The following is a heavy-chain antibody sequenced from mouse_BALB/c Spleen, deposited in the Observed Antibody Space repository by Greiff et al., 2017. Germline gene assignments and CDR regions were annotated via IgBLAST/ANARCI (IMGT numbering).Heavy chain of an antibody. CDR1: GFSLTSYG. CDR2: IWSGGST. Sequence: QVQLQQSGPGLVQPSQSLSITCTVSGFSLTSYGVHWVRQSPGKGLEWLGVIWSGGSTDYNAAFISRLSISKDNSKSQVFFKMNSLQANDTAIYYCARNGAYYRYDEGAWFAYWGQGTLVTVSA. V-gene: IGHV2-2*02. CDR3: ARNGAYYRYDEGAWFAY. D-gene: IGHD2-14*01. J-gene: IGHJ3*01.